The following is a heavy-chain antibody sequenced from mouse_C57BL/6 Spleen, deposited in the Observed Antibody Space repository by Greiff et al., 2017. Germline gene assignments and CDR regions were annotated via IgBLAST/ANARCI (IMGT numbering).Heavy chain of an antibody. D-gene: IGHD2-4*01. Sequence: VQLKQSGPELVKPGASVKISCKASGYSFTDYNMNWVKQSNGKSLEWIGVINPNYGTTSYNQKFKGKATLTVDQSSSTAYMQLNSLTSEDSAVYYCARSIYYDPYYAMDDWGQGTSGTVSS. CDR3: ARSIYYDPYYAMDD. CDR2: INPNYGTT. CDR1: GYSFTDYN. J-gene: IGHJ4*01. V-gene: IGHV1-39*01.